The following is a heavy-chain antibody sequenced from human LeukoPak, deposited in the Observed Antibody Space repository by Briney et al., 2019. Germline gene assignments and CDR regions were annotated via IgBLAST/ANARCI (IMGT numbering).Heavy chain of an antibody. J-gene: IGHJ4*02. CDR3: ARDGDIVVVVAANYFDY. Sequence: ASVKVSCKASGYTFTSYGISWVRQAPGQGLEWMGWISAYNGNTNYEQKLQGRVTMTTDTSTSTAYMELRSLRSDDTAVYYCARDGDIVVVVAANYFDYWGQGTLVTVSS. D-gene: IGHD2-15*01. CDR1: GYTFTSYG. V-gene: IGHV1-18*04. CDR2: ISAYNGNT.